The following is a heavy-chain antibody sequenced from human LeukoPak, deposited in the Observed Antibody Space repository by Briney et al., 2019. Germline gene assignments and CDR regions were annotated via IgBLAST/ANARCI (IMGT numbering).Heavy chain of an antibody. CDR3: ARVGATYYYDRTTDY. J-gene: IGHJ4*02. Sequence: GSLRLSCAASGFTFSSYAMSWVRQAPGKGLEWVSAISGSGGSTYYADSVKGRFTISRDNSKNTLYLQMSSLRAEDTAVYYCARVGATYYYDRTTDYWGQGTLVTVSS. CDR2: ISGSGGST. D-gene: IGHD3-22*01. V-gene: IGHV3-23*01. CDR1: GFTFSSYA.